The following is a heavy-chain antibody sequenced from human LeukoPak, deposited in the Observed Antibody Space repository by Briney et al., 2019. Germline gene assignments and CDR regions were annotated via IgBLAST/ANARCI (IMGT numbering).Heavy chain of an antibody. CDR3: AGAPGYSGYDHFDY. CDR2: ISYDGSNK. Sequence: GGSLRLSCAASGFTFISYAMHWVRQAPGKGLEWVAVISYDGSNKYYADSVKGRFTISRDNSKNTLYLQMNSLRAEDTAVYYCAGAPGYSGYDHFDYWGQGTLVTVSS. J-gene: IGHJ4*02. CDR1: GFTFISYA. V-gene: IGHV3-30-3*01. D-gene: IGHD5-12*01.